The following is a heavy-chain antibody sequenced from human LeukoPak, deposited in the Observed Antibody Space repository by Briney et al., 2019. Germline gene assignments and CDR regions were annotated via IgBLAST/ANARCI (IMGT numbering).Heavy chain of an antibody. CDR3: IRDFRSADL. Sequence: PGGSLRLSCAASGNYWMHWVRQPPGKGLVWVSRIYVDGRTTNYADSVKGRFTISRDNAKNTVYLEMNSLSVEDTVTYYCIRDFRSADLWGQGTLVT. J-gene: IGHJ5*02. V-gene: IGHV3-74*01. CDR1: GNYW. CDR2: IYVDGRTT.